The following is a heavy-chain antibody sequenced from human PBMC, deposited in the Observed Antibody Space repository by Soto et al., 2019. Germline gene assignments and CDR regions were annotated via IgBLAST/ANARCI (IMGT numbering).Heavy chain of an antibody. J-gene: IGHJ6*02. V-gene: IGHV4-34*12. D-gene: IGHD1-26*01. CDR2: IIHSEST. Sequence: SETLSLTCAVYGGSFSAYYWSWVRQPPGKGLEWIGEIIHSESTKYNPSLKSRVTISVDTSKNQFSLKLSSVTAADTAVYYCARQRPTDGRWEFANYYGMDVWRQGTPVTVSS. CDR3: ARQRPTDGRWEFANYYGMDV. CDR1: GGSFSAYY.